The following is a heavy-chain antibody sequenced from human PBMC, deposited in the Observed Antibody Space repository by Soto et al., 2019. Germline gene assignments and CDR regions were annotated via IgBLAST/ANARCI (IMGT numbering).Heavy chain of an antibody. CDR2: IYYSGSI. J-gene: IGHJ5*02. CDR1: GGSISSYY. D-gene: IGHD3-10*01. V-gene: IGHV4-59*08. CDR3: ARHLYGSGERFDP. Sequence: SETLSLTCTVSGGSISSYYWSWIRQPPGKGLEWIGHIYYSGSINYNPSLKSRVTISVDTSKNQFSLKLSSVTAADTAVYYCARHLYGSGERFDPWGQGTLVTVS.